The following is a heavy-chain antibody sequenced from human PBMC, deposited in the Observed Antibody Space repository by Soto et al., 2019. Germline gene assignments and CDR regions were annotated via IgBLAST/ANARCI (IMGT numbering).Heavy chain of an antibody. CDR2: IYTAGPT. D-gene: IGHD1-1*01. CDR3: ARGKSRDAYNPLGY. CDR1: WFTVINYY. J-gene: IGHJ4*02. Sequence: AGGSLRPSCASSWFTVINYYMSWVRQAPGRGLQWVSVIYTAGPTYYADSVKGRFTISRDESKNTLYFQMDNLRAEDTATYYCARGKSRDAYNPLGYWGPGTLVTVSS. V-gene: IGHV3-53*01.